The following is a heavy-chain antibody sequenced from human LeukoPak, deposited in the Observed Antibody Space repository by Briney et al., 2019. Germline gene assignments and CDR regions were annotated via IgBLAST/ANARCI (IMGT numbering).Heavy chain of an antibody. CDR2: IYNSGST. D-gene: IGHD2/OR15-2a*01. J-gene: IGHJ2*01. Sequence: SETLSLTCTVSGGSISGYYWSWIRQPPGKGLEWIGYIYNSGSTNYNPSLKSRVTISVDTSKNQFSLKLSSVTAADTAVYYCARAFRARYFDLWGRGTLVTVSS. CDR1: GGSISGYY. V-gene: IGHV4-4*08. CDR3: ARAFRARYFDL.